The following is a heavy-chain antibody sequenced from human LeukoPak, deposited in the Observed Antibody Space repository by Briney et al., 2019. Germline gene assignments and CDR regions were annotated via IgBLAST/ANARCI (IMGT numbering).Heavy chain of an antibody. CDR1: GGSISSGSYY. CDR3: ASTYSSGWYDRWFDP. V-gene: IGHV4-61*02. Sequence: SETLSLTCTVSGGSISSGSYYWSWIRQPAGKGLEWIGRIYTSGSTNYNPSLKSRVTISVDTSKNQFSLKLSSVTAADTAVYYCASTYSSGWYDRWFDPWGQGTLVTVSS. J-gene: IGHJ5*02. CDR2: IYTSGST. D-gene: IGHD6-19*01.